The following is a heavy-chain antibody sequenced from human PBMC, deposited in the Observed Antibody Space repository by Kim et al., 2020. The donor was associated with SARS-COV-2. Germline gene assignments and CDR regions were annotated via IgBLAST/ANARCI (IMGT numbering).Heavy chain of an antibody. J-gene: IGHJ3*02. D-gene: IGHD3-22*01. V-gene: IGHV3-21*01. CDR1: GFTFSSYS. CDR3: ARHRITMIVVDTSAFDI. Sequence: GGSLRLSCAASGFTFSSYSMNWVRQAPGKGLEWVSSISSSSSYIYYADSVKGRFTISRDNAKNSLYLQMNSLRAEDTAVYYCARHRITMIVVDTSAFDIWGQGRMVTVSS. CDR2: ISSSSSYI.